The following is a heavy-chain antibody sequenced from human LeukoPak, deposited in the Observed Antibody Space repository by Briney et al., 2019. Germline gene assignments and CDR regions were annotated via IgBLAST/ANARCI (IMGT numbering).Heavy chain of an antibody. V-gene: IGHV4-31*03. J-gene: IGHJ2*01. CDR3: ARDRGGYYYDSSGYFDL. D-gene: IGHD3-22*01. Sequence: SETLSLTCTVSGGAISSGGYYWSWIRQHPGKGLEWIGDIYYSGSTYYNPSLKSRVTISVDTSKNQFSLKLSSVTAADTAVYYCARDRGGYYYDSSGYFDLWGRGTLVTVSS. CDR1: GGAISSGGYY. CDR2: IYYSGST.